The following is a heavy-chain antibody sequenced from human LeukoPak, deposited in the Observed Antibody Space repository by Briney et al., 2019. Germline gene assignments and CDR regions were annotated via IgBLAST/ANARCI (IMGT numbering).Heavy chain of an antibody. CDR2: INHSGST. CDR3: ARGRPLGYRETLVYYYGLDV. J-gene: IGHJ6*02. D-gene: IGHD3-16*02. V-gene: IGHV4-34*01. CDR1: GGSFSGYY. Sequence: PSETLSLTCAVYGGSFSGYYWSWIRQPPGKGLEWIGEINHSGSTNYNPSLKSRVTMSVVTSQNQFSLRLSSVTAADTAVYYCARGRPLGYRETLVYYYGLDVWGQGTTVTVSS.